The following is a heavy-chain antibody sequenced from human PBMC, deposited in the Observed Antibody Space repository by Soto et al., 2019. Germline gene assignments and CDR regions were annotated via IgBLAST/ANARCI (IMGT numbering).Heavy chain of an antibody. CDR1: GFTFSSYA. CDR3: AKDAVYSSSRSSDY. J-gene: IGHJ4*02. Sequence: GGSLKITCAASGFTFSSYAMSWVRQAPGKGLEWVSAISGSGGSTYYADSVKGRFTISRDNSKNTLYLQMNSLRAEDTAVYYCAKDAVYSSSRSSDYWGQGTLVTVSS. D-gene: IGHD6-13*01. CDR2: ISGSGGST. V-gene: IGHV3-23*01.